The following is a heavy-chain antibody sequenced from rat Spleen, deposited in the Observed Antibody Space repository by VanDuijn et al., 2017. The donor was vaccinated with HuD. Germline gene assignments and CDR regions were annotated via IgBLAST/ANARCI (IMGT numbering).Heavy chain of an antibody. CDR2: ISSGGGGI. CDR3: ARHYGGYSEYVMDA. Sequence: EVQLVESGGGLVQPGMSLRVSCAASGFTLSNYDMAWVRQAPTKGLQWVASISSGGGGIYYTDSVKGRFTISRDNAKSTLYLQMDSLRSEDTATYYCARHYGGYSEYVMDAWGQGASVTVSS. D-gene: IGHD1-11*01. J-gene: IGHJ4*01. V-gene: IGHV5-25*01. CDR1: GFTLSNYD.